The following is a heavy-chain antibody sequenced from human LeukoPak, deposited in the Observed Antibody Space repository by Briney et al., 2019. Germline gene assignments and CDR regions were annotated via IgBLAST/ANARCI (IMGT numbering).Heavy chain of an antibody. D-gene: IGHD1/OR15-1a*01. J-gene: IGHJ1*01. Sequence: PGGSLRLSCGASGFTFSKYWMHWVRQAPGKGLVWVSRINSDGSYTNYADSVKGRFTISRDNAKNTLYLQMNSLRAEDTAVYYCAKGGEQVTWNFQNWGQGTLVTVSS. CDR1: GFTFSKYW. V-gene: IGHV3-74*01. CDR2: INSDGSYT. CDR3: AKGGEQVTWNFQN.